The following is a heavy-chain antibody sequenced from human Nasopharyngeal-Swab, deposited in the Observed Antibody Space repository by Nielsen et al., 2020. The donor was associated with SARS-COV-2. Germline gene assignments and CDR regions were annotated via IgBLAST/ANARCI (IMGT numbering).Heavy chain of an antibody. CDR3: VSGDGMDV. Sequence: GESLKISCAASGFTFSSYSINWVRQAPGKGLEWVSSISSSGSYIYYADSVKGRFTISRDNAKNSLYLQMNSLRAEDTAVYYCVSGDGMDVWGQGTTVTVSS. J-gene: IGHJ6*02. CDR1: GFTFSSYS. D-gene: IGHD7-27*01. V-gene: IGHV3-21*01. CDR2: ISSSGSYI.